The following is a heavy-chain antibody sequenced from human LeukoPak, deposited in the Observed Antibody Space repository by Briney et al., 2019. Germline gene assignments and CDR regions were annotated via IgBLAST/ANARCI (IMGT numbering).Heavy chain of an antibody. V-gene: IGHV3-23*01. CDR2: ISGSGGST. CDR3: AKDLTQRWLQLTVESDY. D-gene: IGHD5-24*01. Sequence: GGSLRLSCAASGFTFSSYAMSWVRQAPGKGLEWVSAISGSGGSTYYADSVKGRFTISRDNSKNTLYLQMNSLRAEDTAVYYCAKDLTQRWLQLTVESDYWGQGTLVTVSS. J-gene: IGHJ4*02. CDR1: GFTFSSYA.